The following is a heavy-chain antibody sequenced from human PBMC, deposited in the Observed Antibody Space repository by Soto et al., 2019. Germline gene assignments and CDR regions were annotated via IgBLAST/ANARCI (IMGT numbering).Heavy chain of an antibody. CDR3: ASSAYFYDSLHTPGDHAFDI. CDR2: ISYDGSNK. J-gene: IGHJ3*02. D-gene: IGHD3-22*01. Sequence: QVQLVESGGGVVQPGRSLRLSCGASGFTFSSYAMHWVRQAPGKGLEWVAVISYDGSNKYYADSVKGRFTISRDNSKNTLYLPMNSLRAEDTAVYYCASSAYFYDSLHTPGDHAFDICGQGTMVTVSS. CDR1: GFTFSSYA. V-gene: IGHV3-30-3*01.